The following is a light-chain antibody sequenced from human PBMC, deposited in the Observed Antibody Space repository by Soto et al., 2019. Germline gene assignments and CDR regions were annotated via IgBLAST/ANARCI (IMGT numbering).Light chain of an antibody. Sequence: QSALTQPPSASGSPGQSVTISCTGTSSDVGGYNYVSWYQQHPGKAPKLMIYEVSKRPSGVPDRFSGSKSGNTASLTVSGLQAEDEADYYCSSYAGSNNQGVCGTGTKVTVL. V-gene: IGLV2-8*01. CDR1: SSDVGGYNY. CDR3: SSYAGSNNQGV. J-gene: IGLJ1*01. CDR2: EVS.